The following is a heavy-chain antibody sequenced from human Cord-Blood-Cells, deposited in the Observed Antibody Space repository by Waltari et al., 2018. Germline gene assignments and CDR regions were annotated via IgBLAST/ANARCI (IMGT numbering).Heavy chain of an antibody. Sequence: QVQLQESGPGLVKPSETRSITCTVSVYPFSRGYYWGWIRQPPGKGLEWIGSIYHSGSTYYNPSLKSRVTISVDTSKNQFSLKLSSVTAADTAVYYCARGPIQLDYWGQGTLVTVSS. V-gene: IGHV4-38-2*02. CDR2: IYHSGST. CDR1: VYPFSRGYY. J-gene: IGHJ4*02. CDR3: ARGPIQLDY. D-gene: IGHD6-6*01.